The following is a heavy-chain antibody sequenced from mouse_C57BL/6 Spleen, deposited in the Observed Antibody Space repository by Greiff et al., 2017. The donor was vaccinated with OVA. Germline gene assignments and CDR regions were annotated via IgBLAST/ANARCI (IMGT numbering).Heavy chain of an antibody. D-gene: IGHD3-2*02. CDR1: GYAFSSSW. J-gene: IGHJ3*01. CDR3: ARLDSSGPAWFAY. CDR2: IYPGDGDT. Sequence: QVQLQQSGPELVKPGASVKISCKASGYAFSSSWMNWVKQRPGKGLEWIGRIYPGDGDTNYNGKFKGKATLTAAKSSSTAYMQLSSLTSEDSAVYFCARLDSSGPAWFAYWGQGTLVTVSA. V-gene: IGHV1-82*01.